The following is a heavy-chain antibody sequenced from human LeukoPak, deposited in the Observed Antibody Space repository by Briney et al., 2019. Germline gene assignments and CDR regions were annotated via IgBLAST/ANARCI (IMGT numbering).Heavy chain of an antibody. CDR1: GGFFSGYY. CDR2: INHSGST. Sequence: PSETLSLTCAVYGGFFSGYYWSWIRQPPGKGLEWIGEINHSGSTNYNPSLKSRVTISVDTSKNQFSLKLSSVTAADTAVYYCARGIRYSYGFQSGFDYWGQGTLVTVSS. D-gene: IGHD5-18*01. J-gene: IGHJ4*02. CDR3: ARGIRYSYGFQSGFDY. V-gene: IGHV4-34*01.